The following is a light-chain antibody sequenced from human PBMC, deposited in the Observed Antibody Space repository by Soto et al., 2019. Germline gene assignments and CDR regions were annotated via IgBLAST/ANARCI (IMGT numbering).Light chain of an antibody. CDR1: RSVLSSSNNKNF. CDR3: QQYYSSPFT. J-gene: IGKJ3*01. V-gene: IGKV4-1*01. Sequence: DIVMTQSPDSLALSLGERATINCKSSRSVLSSSNNKNFLAWYQQKPGQPPRLLIYWASTRESGVPDRFSGSGSRTDFTLTISSLQAEDVAVYYCQQYYSSPFTFGPGTKVDIK. CDR2: WAS.